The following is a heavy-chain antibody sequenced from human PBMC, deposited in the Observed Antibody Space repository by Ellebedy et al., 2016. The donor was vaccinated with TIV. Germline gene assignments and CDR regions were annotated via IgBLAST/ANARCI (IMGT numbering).Heavy chain of an antibody. J-gene: IGHJ6*02. V-gene: IGHV1-24*01. CDR3: ATRGKVGAALYYYYGMDV. Sequence: ASVKVSCKVSGYTLTELSMHWVRQAPGEGLEWMGGFDPEDGETIYAQKFQGRVTMTEDTSTDTAYMELSSLRSEDTAVYYCATRGKVGAALYYYYGMDVWGQGTTVTVSS. CDR2: FDPEDGET. D-gene: IGHD1-26*01. CDR1: GYTLTELS.